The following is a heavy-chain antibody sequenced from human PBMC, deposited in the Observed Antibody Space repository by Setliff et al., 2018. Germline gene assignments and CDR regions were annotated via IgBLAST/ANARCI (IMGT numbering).Heavy chain of an antibody. CDR2: ISAYNGNT. D-gene: IGHD3-22*01. Sequence: ASVKVSCKASGSTFTSYGISWVRQAPGQGLEWMGWISAYNGNTNYAQKLQGRVTMTTDTSTSTAYMELRSLRSDDTAVYYCARDRSGAGDYYDSSGYYDYWGQGTLVTVSS. CDR1: GSTFTSYG. CDR3: ARDRSGAGDYYDSSGYYDY. V-gene: IGHV1-18*01. J-gene: IGHJ4*02.